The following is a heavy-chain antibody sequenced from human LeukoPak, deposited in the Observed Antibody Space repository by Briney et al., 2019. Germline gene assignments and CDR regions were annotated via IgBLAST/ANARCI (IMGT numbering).Heavy chain of an antibody. CDR3: ARGVARSSKFHFSYYFDY. D-gene: IGHD6-6*01. CDR1: GGSISSFY. Sequence: TSETLSFTGTVSGGSISSFYWSWIRPPAGKGLEWIGRTYSSESTNYNPSIKSRVTISVDTSKNQFSLKLSSVTAADTAVYYCARGVARSSKFHFSYYFDYWGQGTLVTVSS. CDR2: TYSSEST. J-gene: IGHJ4*02. V-gene: IGHV4-4*07.